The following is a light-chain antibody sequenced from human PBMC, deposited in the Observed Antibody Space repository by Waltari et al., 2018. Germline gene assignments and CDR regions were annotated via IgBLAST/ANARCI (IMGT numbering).Light chain of an antibody. CDR3: QSYDSSLSEGV. V-gene: IGLV1-40*01. CDR2: GNS. Sequence: QSVLTQPPSVSGAPGPRVTISCTGSSSNLGAGSDVHWYQQLPGPAPKLLIYGNSNRPSGVPDRFSGSKSGTSASQAITGLQAEDEADYYCQSYDSSLSEGVFGTGTKVTVL. CDR1: SSNLGAGSD. J-gene: IGLJ1*01.